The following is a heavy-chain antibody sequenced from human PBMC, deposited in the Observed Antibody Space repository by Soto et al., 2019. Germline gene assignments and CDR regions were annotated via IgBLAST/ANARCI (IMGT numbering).Heavy chain of an antibody. V-gene: IGHV4-34*01. CDR3: ASRKRITIFGVVISHVNWFDP. CDR1: GGSFSGYY. J-gene: IGHJ5*02. CDR2: INHSGST. D-gene: IGHD3-3*01. Sequence: SETLSLTCAVYGGSFSGYYWSWIRQPPGKGLECIGEINHSGSTNYNPSLKSRVTISVDTSKNQFSLKLSSVTAADTAVYYCASRKRITIFGVVISHVNWFDPWGQGTLVTVSS.